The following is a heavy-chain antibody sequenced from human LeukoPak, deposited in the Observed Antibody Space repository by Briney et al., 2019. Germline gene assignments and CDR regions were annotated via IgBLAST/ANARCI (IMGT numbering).Heavy chain of an antibody. V-gene: IGHV3-21*01. CDR3: ARDRGSYYLAFFDY. J-gene: IGHJ4*02. Sequence: GGSLRLSCAASGFTFSSYSMNWVRQAPGKGLEWVSSISSSSSCIYYANSVKGRFTISRDNAKNSLYLQMNSLRAEDTAVYYCARDRGSYYLAFFDYWGQGTLVTVSS. D-gene: IGHD1-26*01. CDR2: ISSSSSCI. CDR1: GFTFSSYS.